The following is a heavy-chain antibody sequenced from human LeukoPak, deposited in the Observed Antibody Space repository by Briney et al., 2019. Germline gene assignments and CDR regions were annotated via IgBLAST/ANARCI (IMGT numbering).Heavy chain of an antibody. V-gene: IGHV4-59*01. CDR2: IYYSGST. Sequence: SETLSLTCTVSGSSISSYYWSWIRQPPGKGLEWIGYIYYSGSTNYNPSLKSRVTISVDTSKNQFSLKLSSVTAADTAVYYCARYPNNHDSRFRGKGFDYWGQGTLVTVSS. CDR1: GSSISSYY. J-gene: IGHJ4*02. CDR3: ARYPNNHDSRFRGKGFDY. D-gene: IGHD3-22*01.